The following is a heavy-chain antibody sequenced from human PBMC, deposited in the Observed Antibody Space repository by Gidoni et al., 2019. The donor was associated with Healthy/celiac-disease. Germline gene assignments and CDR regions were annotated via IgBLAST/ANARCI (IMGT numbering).Heavy chain of an antibody. CDR3: AKISGSYRRLGAFDI. Sequence: EVQLLESGGGLAQPGGSLRLSCAASGFTFSSYAMSWVRQAPGKGLEWGSASSGSGGSTYYADSVKGRFTISRDNSKNTLYLQMNSLRAEDTAVYYCAKISGSYRRLGAFDIWGQGTMVTVSS. CDR2: SSGSGGST. D-gene: IGHD1-26*01. CDR1: GFTFSSYA. V-gene: IGHV3-23*01. J-gene: IGHJ3*02.